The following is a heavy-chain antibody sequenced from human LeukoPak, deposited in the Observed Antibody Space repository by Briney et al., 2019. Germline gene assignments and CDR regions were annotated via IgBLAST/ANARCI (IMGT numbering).Heavy chain of an antibody. J-gene: IGHJ3*02. D-gene: IGHD3-3*01. CDR1: GYTLTELS. V-gene: IGHV1-24*01. CDR3: ATDHRLRFLEWFFAFDI. CDR2: FDPEDGET. Sequence: ASVKVSCKVSGYTLTELSMHWVRQAPGKGLEWMGGFDPEDGETIYAQKFRGRVTMTEDTSTDTAYMELSSLRSEDTAVYYCATDHRLRFLEWFFAFDIWGQGTMVTVSS.